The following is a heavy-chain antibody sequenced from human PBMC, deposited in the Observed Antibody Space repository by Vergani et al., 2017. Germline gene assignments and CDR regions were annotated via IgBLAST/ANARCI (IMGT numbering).Heavy chain of an antibody. Sequence: QVQLVQSGAEVKKPGASVKVPCKAFGYTFTGYYMHWVRQAPGQGLEWLGWINPNSGGTNYAQKFQGRVTMTRDTSSSTADMELSRLRSDDTAVYYCARGQWLPTLSFDYWSQGTLVTVSS. D-gene: IGHD6-19*01. CDR3: ARGQWLPTLSFDY. V-gene: IGHV1-2*02. J-gene: IGHJ4*02. CDR1: GYTFTGYY. CDR2: INPNSGGT.